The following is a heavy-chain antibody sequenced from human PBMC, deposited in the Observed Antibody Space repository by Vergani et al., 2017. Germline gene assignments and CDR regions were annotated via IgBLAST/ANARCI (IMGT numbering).Heavy chain of an antibody. Sequence: EVQLVESGGGLVQPGGSLRLSCAASGFTFSSYEMNWVRQAPGKGLEWVSYIISSGSTIYYADSVKGRFTISRDNAKNSLYLQMNSLRAEDTAVYYCATSGGVDTDAHMDVWGKGTTVTVSS. D-gene: IGHD5-18*01. V-gene: IGHV3-48*03. J-gene: IGHJ6*03. CDR1: GFTFSSYE. CDR3: ATSGGVDTDAHMDV. CDR2: IISSGSTI.